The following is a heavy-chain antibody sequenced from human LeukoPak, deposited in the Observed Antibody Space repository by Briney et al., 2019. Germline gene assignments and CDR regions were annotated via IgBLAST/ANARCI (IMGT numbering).Heavy chain of an antibody. J-gene: IGHJ4*02. CDR3: AKDVDCSGGSCYDY. V-gene: IGHV1-69*13. CDR2: IIPIFATA. CDR1: GGTFSSYA. D-gene: IGHD2-15*01. Sequence: ASVKVSCKASGGTFSSYAISWGRQAPGQRLEWMGGIIPIFATASYGQRFQGRVTITADESTSTAYMEPSSLRSEDTAVYYCAKDVDCSGGSCYDYWGQGTLVTVSS.